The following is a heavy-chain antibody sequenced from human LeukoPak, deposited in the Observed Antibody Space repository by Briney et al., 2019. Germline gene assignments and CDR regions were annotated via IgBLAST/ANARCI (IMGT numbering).Heavy chain of an antibody. Sequence: SETLSLTCTVSGGSISSSSYYWGWIRQPPGQGLEWIGSIYYSGSTYYNPSLKSRVTISVDTSKNQFSLKLSSVTAADTAVYYCARHSAAIAVAGTRAFDIWGQGTMVTVSS. J-gene: IGHJ3*02. CDR1: GGSISSSSYY. CDR3: ARHSAAIAVAGTRAFDI. CDR2: IYYSGST. D-gene: IGHD6-19*01. V-gene: IGHV4-39*01.